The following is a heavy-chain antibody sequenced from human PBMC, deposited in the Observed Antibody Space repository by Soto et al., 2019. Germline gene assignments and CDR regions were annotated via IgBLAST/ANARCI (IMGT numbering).Heavy chain of an antibody. CDR1: GFTFSSYG. Sequence: GGSLRLSCAASGFTFSSYGMHWVRQAPGKGLEWVAVIWYDGSNKYYADSVKGRFTISRDNSKNTLYLQMNSLRAEDTAVYYCARDSLGAGSNKRLNYFDYWGQGTLVTVSS. V-gene: IGHV3-33*01. CDR2: IWYDGSNK. CDR3: ARDSLGAGSNKRLNYFDY. D-gene: IGHD3-10*01. J-gene: IGHJ4*02.